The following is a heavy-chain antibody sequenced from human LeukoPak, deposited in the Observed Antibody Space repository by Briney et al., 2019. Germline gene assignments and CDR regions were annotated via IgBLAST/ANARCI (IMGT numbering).Heavy chain of an antibody. D-gene: IGHD4/OR15-4a*01. CDR1: GFTFSRNW. Sequence: GGSLRLSCAATGFTFSRNWMHWVRQAPGKGLVWVSRINSDGSITNYADSVKGRFTISRDNAKNTLYLQMSSLRAEDTAVYYCAKIGAYWGQGTLVTVSS. J-gene: IGHJ4*02. CDR3: AKIGAY. CDR2: INSDGSIT. V-gene: IGHV3-74*01.